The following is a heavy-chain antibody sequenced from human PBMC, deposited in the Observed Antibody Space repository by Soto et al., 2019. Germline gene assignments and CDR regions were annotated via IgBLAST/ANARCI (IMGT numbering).Heavy chain of an antibody. CDR3: ARGLRGYSYGLDAFGI. CDR1: GYTFTSYD. J-gene: IGHJ3*02. V-gene: IGHV1-8*01. Sequence: ASVKVSCKASGYTFTSYDINWVRQATGQGLEWMGWMNPNSGNTGYAQKFQGRVTMTRNTSISTAYMELSSLRSEDTAVYYCARGLRGYSYGLDAFGIWGQGTMVTVSS. D-gene: IGHD5-18*01. CDR2: MNPNSGNT.